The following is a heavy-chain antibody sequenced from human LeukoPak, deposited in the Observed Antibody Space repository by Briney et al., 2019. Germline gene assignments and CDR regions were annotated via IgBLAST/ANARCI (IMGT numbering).Heavy chain of an antibody. D-gene: IGHD6-13*01. V-gene: IGHV4-34*01. CDR3: ARGRAYSSSWYEYWRRWFDP. CDR2: INHSGST. Sequence: SETLSLTCAVYGGSFSGYYWSGIRQPPGKGLEWIGEINHSGSTNYNPSLKSRVTISVDTSKNQFSLKLSSVTAADTAVYYCARGRAYSSSWYEYWRRWFDPWGQGTLVTVSS. J-gene: IGHJ5*02. CDR1: GGSFSGYY.